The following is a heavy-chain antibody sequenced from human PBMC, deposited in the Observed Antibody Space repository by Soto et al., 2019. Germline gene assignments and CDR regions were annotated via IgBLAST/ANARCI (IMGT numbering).Heavy chain of an antibody. CDR1: GFTFSSYA. CDR2: ISYDGSNE. V-gene: IGHV3-30-3*01. CDR3: TRETMTIRLYFDY. Sequence: QVQLVESGGGVVQPGRSLRLSCAASGFTFSSYAMHWVRQAPGKELEWVAVISYDGSNEYYADSVKGRFTISRDNSKNTLYLQVNSLRAEDTAMYYCTRETMTIRLYFDYWGQGVLVTVSS. J-gene: IGHJ4*02. D-gene: IGHD3-3*01.